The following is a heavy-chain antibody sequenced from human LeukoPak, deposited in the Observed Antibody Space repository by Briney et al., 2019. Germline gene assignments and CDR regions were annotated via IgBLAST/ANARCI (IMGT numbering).Heavy chain of an antibody. D-gene: IGHD3-3*01. CDR3: ARFRSGNY. J-gene: IGHJ4*02. CDR1: GFTFSSYS. V-gene: IGHV3-48*01. Sequence: GGSLRLSCAASGFTFSSYSMNWVRQTPGKGLEWVSYISSGSSTIYYADSVKGRFTVSRDNAKNSLYLQMNSLRAEDPAVYYCARFRSGNYWGQGTLVTVSS. CDR2: ISSGSSTI.